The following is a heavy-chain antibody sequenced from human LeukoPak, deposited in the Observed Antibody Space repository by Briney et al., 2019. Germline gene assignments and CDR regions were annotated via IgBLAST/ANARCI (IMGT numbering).Heavy chain of an antibody. CDR1: GGSISSHY. CDR3: ARDTSGYSYGGFDY. D-gene: IGHD5-18*01. V-gene: IGHV4-59*11. Sequence: PSETLSLTCTVSGGSISSHYWSWIRQPPGKGLEWIGYIYYSGSTNYNPSLKSRVTISVDTSKNQFSLKLSSVTAADTAVYYCARDTSGYSYGGFDYWGQGTLVTVSS. J-gene: IGHJ4*02. CDR2: IYYSGST.